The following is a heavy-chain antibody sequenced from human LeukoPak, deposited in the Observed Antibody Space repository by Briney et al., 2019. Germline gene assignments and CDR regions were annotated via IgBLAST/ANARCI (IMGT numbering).Heavy chain of an antibody. D-gene: IGHD3-3*01. Sequence: QPGGSLRLSCAASGFTFGSYAMSWVRQAPGEGLEWVSSVSANGSSTYYADSVKGRFTISRDNSKNTLYLQMNSLRAEDTAVYYCAKDLEWLSYFDYWGQGTLVTVSS. V-gene: IGHV3-23*01. CDR1: GFTFGSYA. CDR3: AKDLEWLSYFDY. J-gene: IGHJ4*02. CDR2: VSANGSST.